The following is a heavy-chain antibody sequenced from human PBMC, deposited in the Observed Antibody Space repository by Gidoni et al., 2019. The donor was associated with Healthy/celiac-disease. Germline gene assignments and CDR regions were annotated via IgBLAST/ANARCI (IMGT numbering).Heavy chain of an antibody. D-gene: IGHD6-13*01. CDR3: ARAGGSVYSRHDACDI. Sequence: QVQLVQSGAAVKQPGASVKVSCKASGYTFTGYYMHWVRQAPGQGLEWMGWITMTRDPSSSTAYMELSRLRSDDTAVYYCARAGGSVYSRHDACDIWGQGTMVTVSS. V-gene: IGHV1-2*02. CDR1: GYTFTGYY. J-gene: IGHJ3*02.